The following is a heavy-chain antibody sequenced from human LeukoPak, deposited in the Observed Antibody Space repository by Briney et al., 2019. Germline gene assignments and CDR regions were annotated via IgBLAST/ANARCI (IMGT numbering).Heavy chain of an antibody. CDR3: ARGIVDY. J-gene: IGHJ4*02. CDR1: GFTFSSYA. CDR2: ISYDGSNK. V-gene: IGHV3-30*04. D-gene: IGHD2-15*01. Sequence: PGGSLRLSCAASGFTFSSYAMHWVRQAPGKGLEWVAVISYDGSNKYYADSVKGRFTISRDTAKNSLYLQMNSLRAEDTAVYYCARGIVDYWGQGTLVTVSS.